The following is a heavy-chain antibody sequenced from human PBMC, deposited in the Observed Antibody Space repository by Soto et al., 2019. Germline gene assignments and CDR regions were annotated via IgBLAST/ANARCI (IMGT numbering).Heavy chain of an antibody. Sequence: WGSLRFPCSASGCTSWSYTMNGTRRAPGKRVQYVSGVIGNGGPPVYADSVKGRVTISRDNSKNTLSLQLSSMSPDDTAVYYCAKRRGGNNYSFYDWGQGALVTVSS. CDR1: GCTSWSYT. CDR2: VIGNGGPP. CDR3: AKRRGGNNYSFYD. D-gene: IGHD5-12*01. V-gene: IGHV3-64D*06. J-gene: IGHJ4*02.